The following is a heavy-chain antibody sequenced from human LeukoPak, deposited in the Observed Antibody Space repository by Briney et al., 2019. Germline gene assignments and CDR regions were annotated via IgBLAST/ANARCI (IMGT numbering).Heavy chain of an antibody. CDR2: ISGSGGST. Sequence: PGGSLRLSCAASRFIFSSYAMSWVRQAPGKGLEWVSAISGSGGSTYYADSVKGRFTISRDNSKNTLYLQMNSLRAEDTAVYYCAKDGPYGDYVGYFQHWGQGTLVTVSS. D-gene: IGHD4-17*01. J-gene: IGHJ1*01. V-gene: IGHV3-23*01. CDR1: RFIFSSYA. CDR3: AKDGPYGDYVGYFQH.